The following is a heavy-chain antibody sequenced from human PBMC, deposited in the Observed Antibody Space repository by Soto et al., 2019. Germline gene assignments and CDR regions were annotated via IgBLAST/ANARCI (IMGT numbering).Heavy chain of an antibody. CDR3: ARDWVAAAGTLYYYYGMDV. V-gene: IGHV3-21*01. J-gene: IGHJ6*02. CDR1: GFTFSSYS. CDR2: ISSSSSYI. Sequence: VQLVESGGGVVQPGRSLRLSCAASGFTFSSYSMNWVRQAPGKGLEWVSSISSSSSYIYYADSVKGRFTISRDNAKNSLYLQMNSLRAEDTAVYYCARDWVAAAGTLYYYYGMDVWGQGTTVTVSS. D-gene: IGHD6-13*01.